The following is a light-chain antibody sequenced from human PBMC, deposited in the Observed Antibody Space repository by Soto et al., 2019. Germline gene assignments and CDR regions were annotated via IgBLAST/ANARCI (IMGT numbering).Light chain of an antibody. CDR2: GAS. CDR3: QQYGSSPRKT. V-gene: IGKV3-20*01. CDR1: QSVSSSY. Sequence: EIVLTQSPGTLSLSPGERGTLSCRASQSVSSSYLAWYQQKPGQAPRRLIYGASSRATGIPDRFSGSGSGTDFSLTISRLEPEDFAVYYCQQYGSSPRKTFGQGTKLEIK. J-gene: IGKJ2*01.